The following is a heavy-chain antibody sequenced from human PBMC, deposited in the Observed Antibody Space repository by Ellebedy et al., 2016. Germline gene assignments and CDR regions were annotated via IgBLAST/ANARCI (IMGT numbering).Heavy chain of an antibody. CDR1: GFTFSSYA. CDR3: AKVEPTGTPGGYMDV. Sequence: GESLKISXAASGFTFSSYAMSWVRQAPGKGLEWVSAISGSGGSTYYADSVKGRFTISRDNSKNTLYLQLNSLRVEDTAVYYCAKVEPTGTPGGYMDVWGKGTTVTVSS. J-gene: IGHJ6*03. V-gene: IGHV3-23*01. D-gene: IGHD3-16*01. CDR2: ISGSGGST.